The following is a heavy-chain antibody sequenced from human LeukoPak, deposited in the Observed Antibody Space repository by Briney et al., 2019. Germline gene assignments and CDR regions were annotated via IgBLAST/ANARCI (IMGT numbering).Heavy chain of an antibody. CDR2: ISSSGSTI. V-gene: IGHV3-48*04. D-gene: IGHD6-19*01. CDR1: GFTFSSYG. J-gene: IGHJ3*02. Sequence: PGGSLKLSCAVSGFTFSSYGMHWVRQAPGKGLEWVSYISSSGSTIYYADSVKGRFTISRDNAKNSLYLQMNSLRAEDTAVYYCARIAVADAFDIWGQGTMVTVSS. CDR3: ARIAVADAFDI.